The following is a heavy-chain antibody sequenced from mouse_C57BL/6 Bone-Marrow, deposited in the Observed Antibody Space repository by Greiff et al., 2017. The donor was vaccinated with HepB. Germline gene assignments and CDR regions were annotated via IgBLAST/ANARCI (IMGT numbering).Heavy chain of an antibody. CDR2: IYPRSGNT. J-gene: IGHJ3*01. CDR1: GYTFTSYG. CDR3: ARERWGLL. V-gene: IGHV1-81*01. D-gene: IGHD1-1*01. Sequence: VQVVESGAELVRPGASVKLSCKASGYTFTSYGISWVKQRTGQGLEWIGEIYPRSGNTYYNEKFKGKATLTADKSSSTAYMELRSLTSEDSAVYFSARERWGLLWGQGTLVTVSA.